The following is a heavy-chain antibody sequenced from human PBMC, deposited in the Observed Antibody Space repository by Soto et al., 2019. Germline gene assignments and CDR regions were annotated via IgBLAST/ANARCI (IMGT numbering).Heavy chain of an antibody. CDR1: GGSINTYY. CDR3: ARDRGPHSYADY. J-gene: IGHJ4*02. D-gene: IGHD3-16*01. V-gene: IGHV4-59*01. CDR2: IYSSGNT. Sequence: PSETLSLTCTVSGGSINTYYWSWIRQPPGKGLEWIGYIYSSGNTNYNPSLKSRVTISVDTSNNQFSLNLNSVTAADTAVYYCARDRGPHSYADYWGQGTLVTSPQ.